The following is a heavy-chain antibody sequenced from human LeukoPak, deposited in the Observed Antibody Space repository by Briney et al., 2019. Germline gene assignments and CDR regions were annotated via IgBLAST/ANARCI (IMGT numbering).Heavy chain of an antibody. J-gene: IGHJ6*02. D-gene: IGHD2-2*01. Sequence: PSETLSLTCTVSGGSISSYYWSWIRQPPGKGLEWIGYIYYSGSTNYNPSLKSRVTISADTSKNQFSLKLSSVTAADTAVYYCARRLGTYCSSTSCGGMDVWGQGTTVTVSS. CDR2: IYYSGST. CDR3: ARRLGTYCSSTSCGGMDV. CDR1: GGSISSYY. V-gene: IGHV4-59*08.